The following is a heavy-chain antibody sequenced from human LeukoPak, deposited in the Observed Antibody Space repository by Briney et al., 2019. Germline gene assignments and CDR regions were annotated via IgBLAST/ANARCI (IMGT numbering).Heavy chain of an antibody. CDR3: ARDRGYYDSSGYSYFDY. Sequence: PSETLSLTCTVSGYSISSGYYWGWIRQPPGKGLEWIGSIYYSGSTYYNPSLKSRVTISVDTSKNQFSLKLSSVTAADTAVYYCARDRGYYDSSGYSYFDYWGQGTLVTVSS. CDR1: GYSISSGYY. D-gene: IGHD3-22*01. V-gene: IGHV4-38-2*02. CDR2: IYYSGST. J-gene: IGHJ4*02.